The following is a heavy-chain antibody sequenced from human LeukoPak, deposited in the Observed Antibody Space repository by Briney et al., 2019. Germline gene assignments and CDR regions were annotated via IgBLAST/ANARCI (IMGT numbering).Heavy chain of an antibody. CDR3: ARALLYYDSSGYYAY. CDR2: IIPIFGTA. CDR1: GYTFSSYA. Sequence: ASVKVSCKTSGYTFSSYAISWVRQAPGQGLEWMGRIIPIFGTANYAQKFQGRVTITTDESTSTAYMELSSLRSEDTAVYYCARALLYYDSSGYYAYWGQGTLVTVSS. V-gene: IGHV1-69*05. D-gene: IGHD3-22*01. J-gene: IGHJ4*02.